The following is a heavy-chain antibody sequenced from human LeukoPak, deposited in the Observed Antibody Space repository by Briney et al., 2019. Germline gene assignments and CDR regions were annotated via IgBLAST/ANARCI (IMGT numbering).Heavy chain of an antibody. D-gene: IGHD3-3*01. V-gene: IGHV1-2*02. CDR1: GYTFTGYY. CDR3: ARDRAVGDYDFWSGPGP. Sequence: GASVKVSCKASGYTFTGYYMHWVRQAPGQGLEWMGWINPNSGGTNYAQKFQGRVTMTRDTSISTAYMELSRLRSDDTAVYYCARDRAVGDYDFWSGPGPWGQGTLVTVSS. CDR2: INPNSGGT. J-gene: IGHJ5*02.